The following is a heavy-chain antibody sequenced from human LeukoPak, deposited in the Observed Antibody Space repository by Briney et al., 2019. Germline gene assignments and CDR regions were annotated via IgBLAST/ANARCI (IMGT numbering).Heavy chain of an antibody. CDR3: ARSPRSVVVVAASPHLDY. CDR1: EGHFNSYA. D-gene: IGHD2-15*01. J-gene: IGHJ4*02. V-gene: IGHV1-69*06. CDR2: VIPLFGTT. Sequence: GASVKVSCKASEGHFNSYAISWVRQAPGQGLEWRGGVIPLFGTTSYAQKFQGRITITADKSTTTVYMEMSGLRPEDTAMYYCARSPRSVVVVAASPHLDYWGQGTLVTVSS.